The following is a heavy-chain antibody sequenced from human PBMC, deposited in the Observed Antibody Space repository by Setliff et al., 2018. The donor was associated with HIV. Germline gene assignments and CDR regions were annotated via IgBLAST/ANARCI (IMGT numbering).Heavy chain of an antibody. CDR1: GYTFTSNH. CDR3: AKTYSGYDMTRYYYVDV. V-gene: IGHV1-46*01. J-gene: IGHJ6*03. Sequence: GASVKVSCKASGYTFTSNHMHWGRQAPGQGLEWMGTINPSGGDTIYAPEFQGRVTITTDESTSTAYMELSSLRSEDTAVYYCAKTYSGYDMTRYYYVDVWGKGTTVTVSS. CDR2: INPSGGDT. D-gene: IGHD5-12*01.